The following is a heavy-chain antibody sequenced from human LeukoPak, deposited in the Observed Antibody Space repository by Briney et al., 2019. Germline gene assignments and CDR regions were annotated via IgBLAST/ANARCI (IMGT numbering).Heavy chain of an antibody. CDR1: GGPLSSSSYY. V-gene: IGHV4-39*01. CDR2: IYYSGST. J-gene: IGHJ4*02. CDR3: ARPGDYYDSSGYFDY. D-gene: IGHD3-22*01. Sequence: SETLSLTCPVSGGPLSSSSYYWGWIRQPPGTGLEWIGSIYYSGSTYYNPSLKSRVTISVDTSKTQFSLKLSSVTAADTAVYYCARPGDYYDSSGYFDYWGQGTLVTVSS.